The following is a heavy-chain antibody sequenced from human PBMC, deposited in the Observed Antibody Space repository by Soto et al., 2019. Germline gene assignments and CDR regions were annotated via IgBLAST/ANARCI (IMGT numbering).Heavy chain of an antibody. CDR1: GYTFTSYA. Sequence: ASVKVSCKXSGYTFTSYAMHWVRQAPGQRLEWMGWINAGNGNTKYSQKFQGRVTITRDTSASTAYMELSSLRSEDTAVYYCARGGWIYYFDYWGQGTLVTVSS. CDR2: INAGNGNT. V-gene: IGHV1-3*01. CDR3: ARGGWIYYFDY. D-gene: IGHD5-12*01. J-gene: IGHJ4*02.